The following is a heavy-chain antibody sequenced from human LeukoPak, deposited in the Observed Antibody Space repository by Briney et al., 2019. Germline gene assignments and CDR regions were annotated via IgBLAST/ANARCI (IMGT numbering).Heavy chain of an antibody. CDR1: GGSISSYY. J-gene: IGHJ4*02. CDR3: ARGGAWVDY. D-gene: IGHD1-26*01. V-gene: IGHV4-59*01. Sequence: PSETLSLTCTVSGGSISSYYWSWIRQPPGKGLEWIGYIHYSGSTNYNPSLKSRVTISVDTSKNQFSLKLSSVTAADTAVYYCARGGAWVDYWGQGTLVTVSS. CDR2: IHYSGST.